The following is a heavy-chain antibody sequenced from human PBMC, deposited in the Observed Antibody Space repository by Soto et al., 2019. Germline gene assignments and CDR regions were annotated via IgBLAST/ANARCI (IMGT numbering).Heavy chain of an antibody. D-gene: IGHD3-10*01. V-gene: IGHV3-23*01. CDR2: ISGSGGST. CDR3: AKDNYGSGSYYVDYYYGMDV. J-gene: IGHJ6*02. Sequence: GSLRLSCAASGFTFSSYAMSWVRQAPGKGLEWVSAISGSGGSTYYADSVKGRFTISRDNSKNTLYLQMNSLRAEDTAVYYCAKDNYGSGSYYVDYYYGMDVWGQGTTVTVSS. CDR1: GFTFSSYA.